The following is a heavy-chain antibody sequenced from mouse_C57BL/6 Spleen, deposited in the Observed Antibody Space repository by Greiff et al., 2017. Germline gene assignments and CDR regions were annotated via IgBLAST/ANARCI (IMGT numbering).Heavy chain of an antibody. CDR3: ASGDAYGPFAY. CDR2: IYPGDGDT. V-gene: IGHV1-80*01. D-gene: IGHD1-1*02. J-gene: IGHJ3*01. Sequence: VQLQESGAELVQPGASVKISCKASGYAFSSYWMNWVKQRPGKGLEWIGQIYPGDGDTNYNGKFKGKATLTADKSSSTAYMQLSSLTAEDSAVYFCASGDAYGPFAYWGQGTLVTVSA. CDR1: GYAFSSYW.